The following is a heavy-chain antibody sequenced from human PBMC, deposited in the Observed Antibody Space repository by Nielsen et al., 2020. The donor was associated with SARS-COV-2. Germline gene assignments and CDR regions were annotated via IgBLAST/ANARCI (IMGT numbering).Heavy chain of an antibody. CDR3: AHSTTTMSFDL. D-gene: IGHD4-17*01. V-gene: IGHV2-5*02. CDR1: GFSLSTSGVG. Sequence: SGPTLVKPTQTLTLTCTFSGFSLSTSGVGVGWIRQPPGKALEWLAIIYWDDDKRCSPSLKSRLTITKDTSKNQVVLTMTNMGPVDTATYYCAHSTTTMSFDLWGQGTLVTVSS. J-gene: IGHJ4*02. CDR2: IYWDDDK.